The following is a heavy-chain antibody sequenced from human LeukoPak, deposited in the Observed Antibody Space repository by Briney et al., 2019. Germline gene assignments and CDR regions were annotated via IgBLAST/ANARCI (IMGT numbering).Heavy chain of an antibody. V-gene: IGHV3-53*01. CDR1: GFTVSSNY. D-gene: IGHD3-10*01. Sequence: GGSLRLSCAASGFTVSSNYMSWVRQAPGKGLEWVSVIYSGGSTYYADSVKGRFTISRDNSKNTLYLQMNSLRAEYTAVYYCAREYGSGTGDYWGQGTLVTVSS. J-gene: IGHJ4*02. CDR3: AREYGSGTGDY. CDR2: IYSGGST.